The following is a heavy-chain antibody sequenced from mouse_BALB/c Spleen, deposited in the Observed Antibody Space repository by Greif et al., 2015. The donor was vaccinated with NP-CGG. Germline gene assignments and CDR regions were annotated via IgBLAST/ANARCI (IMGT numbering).Heavy chain of an antibody. J-gene: IGHJ3*01. CDR2: IDPSDSYT. V-gene: IGHV1-69*02. CDR1: GYTFTSYW. D-gene: IGHD1-2*01. CDR3: ANYGGGFAY. Sequence: QVQLQQSGAELVKPGASVKLSCKASGYTFTSYWMHWVKQRPGQGLEWIGEIDPSDSYTNYNQKFKGKATLTVDKYSSTAYMPLSSLASEGSAVYYCANYGGGFAYWGRGTLVTVSA.